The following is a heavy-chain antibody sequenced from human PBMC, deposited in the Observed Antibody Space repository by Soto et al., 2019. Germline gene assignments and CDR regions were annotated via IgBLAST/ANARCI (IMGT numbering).Heavy chain of an antibody. CDR1: GGIFTNNA. Sequence: QVQVVQSGAEVKKPGSSVKVSCKVSGGIFTNNAISWVRQAPGQGLEWLGGVIPLFDTAYYAQIFRGRLRISADAATTTAYMELSRLTSADTAVYFCATGGHNDGYNFYHGMDVWGQGTTVTVS. J-gene: IGHJ6*02. D-gene: IGHD3-16*01. CDR2: VIPLFDTA. V-gene: IGHV1-69*01. CDR3: ATGGHNDGYNFYHGMDV.